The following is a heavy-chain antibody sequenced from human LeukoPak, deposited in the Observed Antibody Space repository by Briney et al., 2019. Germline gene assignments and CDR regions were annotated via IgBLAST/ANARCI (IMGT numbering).Heavy chain of an antibody. CDR1: GFTFSSYA. Sequence: PGGSLRLSCAASGFTFSSYAMHWVRQAPGKGLEWVAVISYDGSNKYYADSVKGRFTISRDNSKNTLYLQMNSLRAEDTAVYYCASRTVSFPDEPGFWSGFLDYWGQGTLVTVSS. J-gene: IGHJ4*02. CDR3: ASRTVSFPDEPGFWSGFLDY. CDR2: ISYDGSNK. D-gene: IGHD3-3*01. V-gene: IGHV3-30-3*01.